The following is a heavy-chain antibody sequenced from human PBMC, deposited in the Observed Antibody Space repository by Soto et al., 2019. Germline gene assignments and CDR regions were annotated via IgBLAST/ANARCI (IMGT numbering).Heavy chain of an antibody. CDR1: GGTFSNSG. J-gene: IGHJ5*02. CDR3: AAGWGRIVGLDP. CDR2: IIPIFDTT. D-gene: IGHD1-26*01. V-gene: IGHV1-69*01. Sequence: QLHLVQSGAEVKKPGSSLKVSCKASGGTFSNSGISWVRQAPGQGLEWMGGIIPIFDTTNYAQKLQGRITIIADESTNTVYMELSSLRSEDTAIYYCAAGWGRIVGLDPWGQGTLVTVS.